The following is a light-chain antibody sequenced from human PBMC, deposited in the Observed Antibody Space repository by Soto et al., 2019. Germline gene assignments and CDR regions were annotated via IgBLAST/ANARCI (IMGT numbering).Light chain of an antibody. V-gene: IGKV3D-20*01. CDR1: QSVSCSY. Sequence: EIVLTQSPATLSLSPGERATLSCVATQSVSCSYLAWYQQKPGLAPRLLIYDASNRATGIPDRFSGSGSGTDFILTISRLEPEDFAVYYCQQYGSSPLTFGQGTRLEIK. J-gene: IGKJ5*01. CDR3: QQYGSSPLT. CDR2: DAS.